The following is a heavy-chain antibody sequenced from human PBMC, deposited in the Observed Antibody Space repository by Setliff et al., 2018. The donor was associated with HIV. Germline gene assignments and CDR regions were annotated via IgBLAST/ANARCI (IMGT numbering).Heavy chain of an antibody. D-gene: IGHD3-3*01. CDR3: ARDRSDYYNLPGYFDH. CDR1: GGSISSGTYY. CDR2: IYYSGST. Sequence: SETLSLTCTVSGGSISSGTYYWSWIRQHPGRGLEWIGYIYYSGSTYYNPSLKSRVTISVDTPRNQFSLKLSSVTAADTAVYYCARDRSDYYNLPGYFDHWGQGTLVTVPQ. J-gene: IGHJ4*02. V-gene: IGHV4-31*03.